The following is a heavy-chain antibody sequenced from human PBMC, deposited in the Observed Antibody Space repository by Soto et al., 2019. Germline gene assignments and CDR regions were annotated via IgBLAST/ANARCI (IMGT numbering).Heavy chain of an antibody. CDR2: ISYDGNNK. J-gene: IGHJ3*02. D-gene: IGHD1-1*01. CDR1: GFTFSNYG. V-gene: IGHV3-30*18. CDR3: AKGHDNADPPGI. Sequence: QVQLVETGGGVVQPGRSLRLSCAASGFTFSNYGMHWVRQAPGKGLEWVAVISYDGNNKYYPDSVKGRFTISRDNSKNTLYLQMNSLSAEDTAVYYCAKGHDNADPPGIWGQGTMVTVSS.